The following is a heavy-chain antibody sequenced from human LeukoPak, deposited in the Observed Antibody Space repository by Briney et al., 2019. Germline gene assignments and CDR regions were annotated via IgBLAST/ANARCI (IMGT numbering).Heavy chain of an antibody. CDR2: IWYDGSNK. D-gene: IGHD3-10*01. CDR3: ARVAGHDIRGLITYYFDD. V-gene: IGHV3-33*01. CDR1: GFTFRSYS. Sequence: GRSLRLSCAASGFTFRSYSMQWVRQAPGKGLEWVALIWYDGSNKYYSDSVKGRFTISRDNSKNTLYLQMNSLRAEDTAVYYCARVAGHDIRGLITYYFDDWGQGTLVTVSS. J-gene: IGHJ4*02.